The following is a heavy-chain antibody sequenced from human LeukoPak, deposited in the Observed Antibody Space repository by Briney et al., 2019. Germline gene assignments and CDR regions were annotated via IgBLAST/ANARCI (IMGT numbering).Heavy chain of an antibody. D-gene: IGHD6-19*01. CDR1: GFTFSSYG. V-gene: IGHV3-30*18. J-gene: IGHJ3*02. Sequence: GGSLRLSCAASGFTFSSYGMHWVRQAPGKGLEWVAVVSYDGSNKYYADSVKGRFTISRDNSKNTLYLQMNSLRAEDTAVYYCAKEIGWLSTTDAFDIWGQGTMVTVSS. CDR3: AKEIGWLSTTDAFDI. CDR2: VSYDGSNK.